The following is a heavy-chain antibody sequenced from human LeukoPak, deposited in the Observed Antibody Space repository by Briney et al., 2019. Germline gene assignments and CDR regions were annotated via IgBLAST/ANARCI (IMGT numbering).Heavy chain of an antibody. V-gene: IGHV1-46*01. J-gene: IGHJ4*02. CDR3: ARTAARRFDY. D-gene: IGHD6-6*01. Sequence: ASVKVSCKASGYTFTSYYMHWVRQAPGQGLEWMGIINPTGGSTTYAQKFQGRVTMTRDTSTSTVYMELSSLRSDDTAVYYCARTAARRFDYWGQGTLVTVSS. CDR2: INPTGGST. CDR1: GYTFTSYY.